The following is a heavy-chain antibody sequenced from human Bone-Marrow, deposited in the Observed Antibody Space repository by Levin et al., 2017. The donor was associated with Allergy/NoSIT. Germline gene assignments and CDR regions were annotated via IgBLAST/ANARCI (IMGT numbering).Heavy chain of an antibody. CDR2: IYYSGRT. CDR3: ARAIPSGGNSYYYYYMDV. V-gene: IGHV4-59*01. J-gene: IGHJ6*03. CDR1: GGSISNNY. Sequence: SQTLSLTCTVSGGSISNNYWSWIRQPPEKRLEWIWYIYYSGRTNYNPSLKSRVTISVDTSKNLFSLKLSSVTAADSAVYYCARAIPSGGNSYYYYYMDVWGKGTTVTVSS. D-gene: IGHD4-23*01.